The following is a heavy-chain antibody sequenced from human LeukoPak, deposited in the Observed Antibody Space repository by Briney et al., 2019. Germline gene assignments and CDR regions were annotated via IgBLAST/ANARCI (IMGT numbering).Heavy chain of an antibody. Sequence: KPSETLSLTCAVYGGSFSGYYWSWIRQPPGKGLEWIGEINHSGSTNYNPSLKSRVTISVDTSKNQFSLKLSSVTAADTAVYYCARWRSGYSPPMRAAFDIWGQGTMVTVSS. CDR3: ARWRSGYSPPMRAAFDI. D-gene: IGHD5-18*01. V-gene: IGHV4-34*01. J-gene: IGHJ3*02. CDR2: INHSGST. CDR1: GGSFSGYY.